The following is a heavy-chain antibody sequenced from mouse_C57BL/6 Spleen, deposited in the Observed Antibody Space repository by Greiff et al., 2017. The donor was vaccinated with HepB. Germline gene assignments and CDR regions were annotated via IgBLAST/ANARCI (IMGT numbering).Heavy chain of an antibody. Sequence: QVQLQQPGAELVRPGSSVKLSCKASGYTFTSYWMDWVKQRPGQGLEWIGNIYPSDSETHYNQKFKDKATLTVDKSSTTAYMQLSSLPSDDSAGYYCASTGYLDYWGQGTTLTVSS. V-gene: IGHV1-61*01. J-gene: IGHJ2*01. CDR2: IYPSDSET. D-gene: IGHD1-1*01. CDR1: GYTFTSYW. CDR3: ASTGYLDY.